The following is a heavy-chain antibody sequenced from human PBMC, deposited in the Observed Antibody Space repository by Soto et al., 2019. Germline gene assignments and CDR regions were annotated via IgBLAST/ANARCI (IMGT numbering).Heavy chain of an antibody. D-gene: IGHD2-21*02. Sequence: SETLSLTCAVSGGSISSGGYSWSWIRQPPGKGLEWIGYIYHSGSTYYNPSLKSRVTISVDRSKNQFSLKLSSVTAADTAVYYCARDLWGYGGTDCYPLDVWGQGTTVTAP. CDR1: GGSISSGGYS. CDR2: IYHSGST. J-gene: IGHJ6*02. V-gene: IGHV4-30-2*01. CDR3: ARDLWGYGGTDCYPLDV.